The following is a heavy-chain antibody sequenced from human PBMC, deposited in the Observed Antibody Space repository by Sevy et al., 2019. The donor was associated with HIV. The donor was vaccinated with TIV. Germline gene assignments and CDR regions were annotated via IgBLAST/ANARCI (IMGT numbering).Heavy chain of an antibody. CDR3: ASGFSGSYRPAFDV. V-gene: IGHV4-34*01. CDR2: INHSGST. J-gene: IGHJ3*01. CDR1: GGSSSDYY. Sequence: FMQSETLSLTCAVYGGSSSDYYWRWIRLPPGKGLEWIGEINHSGSTNYNPSLESRVTISVDTSKNQFSLRLSSVTAADTAVYYCASGFSGSYRPAFDVWGRGTGVTVSS. D-gene: IGHD1-26*01.